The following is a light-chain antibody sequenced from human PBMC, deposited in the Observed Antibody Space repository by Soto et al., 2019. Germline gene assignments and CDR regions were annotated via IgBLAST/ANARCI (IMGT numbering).Light chain of an antibody. CDR1: QVFGAG. CDR3: QQYNSYSWT. V-gene: IGKV1-5*03. CDR2: KGS. J-gene: IGKJ1*01. Sequence: DIPMTQSPSTLSPSLGDRFTITSRAGQVFGAGLAWYQRKPGKAPKLLIYKGSSLESGVPSRFSGSGSGTEFTLTISSLQPDDFATYYCQQYNSYSWTFGQGTKVEIK.